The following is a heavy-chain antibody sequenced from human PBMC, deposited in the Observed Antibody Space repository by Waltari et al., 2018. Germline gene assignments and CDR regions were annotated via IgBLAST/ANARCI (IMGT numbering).Heavy chain of an antibody. D-gene: IGHD3-16*02. CDR3: ARGGAGLQRGGTVIVIRRFDY. Sequence: QVQLQQWGAGLLKPSETLSLTCAVYGGSFSGYYWSWIRQPPGTGLEWIGEINHSGSTNYNPSLKSRVTISVDTSKNQFSLKLSSVTAADTAVYYCARGGAGLQRGGTVIVIRRFDYWGQGTLVTVSS. CDR1: GGSFSGYY. V-gene: IGHV4-34*01. J-gene: IGHJ4*02. CDR2: INHSGST.